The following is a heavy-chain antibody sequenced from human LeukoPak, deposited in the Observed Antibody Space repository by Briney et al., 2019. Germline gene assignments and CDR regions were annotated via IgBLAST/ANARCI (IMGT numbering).Heavy chain of an antibody. CDR2: IYYSGST. V-gene: IGHV4-30-4*08. CDR3: ARASLGYCSSTSCFGIIGAFDI. CDR1: GGSISSGDYY. D-gene: IGHD2-2*01. Sequence: PSQTLSLTCTVSGGSISSGDYYWSWIRQPPGKGLEWIGYIYYSGSTYYNPSLKSRVTISVDTSKNPFSLKLSSVTAADTAVYYCARASLGYCSSTSCFGIIGAFDIWGQGTMVTVSS. J-gene: IGHJ3*02.